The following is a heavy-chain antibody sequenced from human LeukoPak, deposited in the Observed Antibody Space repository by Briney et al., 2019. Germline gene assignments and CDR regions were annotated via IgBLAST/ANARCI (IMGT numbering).Heavy chain of an antibody. CDR2: IYYSGST. V-gene: IGHV4-39*01. CDR3: AGHRAIFGVVIHYPSDAFDI. D-gene: IGHD3-3*01. CDR1: GGSISSSSYY. J-gene: IGHJ3*02. Sequence: PSETLSLTCTVSGGSISSSSYYWGWIRQPPGKGLEWIGSIYYSGSTYYNPSLKSRVTISVDTSKNQFSLKLSSVTAADTAVYYCAGHRAIFGVVIHYPSDAFDIWGQGTMVTVSS.